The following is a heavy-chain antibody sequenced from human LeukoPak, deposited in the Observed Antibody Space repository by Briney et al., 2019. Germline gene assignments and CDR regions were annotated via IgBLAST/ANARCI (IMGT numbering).Heavy chain of an antibody. CDR3: AREDDTGRYMGDDAFDI. CDR2: IIPMSDTA. D-gene: IGHD1-26*01. V-gene: IGHV1-69*06. CDR1: GYTFTSYG. J-gene: IGHJ3*02. Sequence: ASVKVSCKASGYTFTSYGISWVRQAPGQGLEWMGGIIPMSDTANYPQKFRGRLTITADIPTSTVYMELSSLRSEDTAVYYCAREDDTGRYMGDDAFDIWGQGTMVIVSS.